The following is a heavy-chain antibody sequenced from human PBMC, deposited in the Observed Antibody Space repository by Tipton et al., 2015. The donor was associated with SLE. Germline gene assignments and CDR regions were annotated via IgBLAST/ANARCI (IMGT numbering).Heavy chain of an antibody. J-gene: IGHJ3*02. V-gene: IGHV4-4*08. CDR2: IYISGST. D-gene: IGHD3-22*01. Sequence: TLSLTCTVSGGSISSYYWSWIRQPPGKGLEWIGYIYISGSTNYNPSLKSRVTISVDTSKNQFSLKLSSVTAADTAVYYCARDTYYYDSSGYDDAFDIWGQGTMVTVSS. CDR1: GGSISSYY. CDR3: ARDTYYYDSSGYDDAFDI.